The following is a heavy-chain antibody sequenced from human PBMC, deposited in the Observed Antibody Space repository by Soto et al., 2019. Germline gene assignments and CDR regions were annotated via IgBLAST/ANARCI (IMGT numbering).Heavy chain of an antibody. CDR3: APQPFSLYYDTEAGAD. V-gene: IGHV3-23*01. D-gene: IGHD3-22*01. CDR1: GFTFSSYA. J-gene: IGHJ4*02. CDR2: ISGSGGST. Sequence: EVQLLESGGGLVQPGGSLRLSCAASGFTFSSYAMRWVRQAPGKGLEWVSAISGSGGSTYYADSVKGRFTISRDNSKNTLYLQMNSLRAEATAVYYCAPQPFSLYYDTEAGADWGQGTLVTVSS.